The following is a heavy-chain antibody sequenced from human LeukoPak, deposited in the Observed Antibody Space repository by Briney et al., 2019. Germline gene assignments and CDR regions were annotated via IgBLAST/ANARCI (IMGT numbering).Heavy chain of an antibody. D-gene: IGHD6-19*01. J-gene: IGHJ4*02. CDR3: ARDYSSGWYGL. Sequence: SETLSLTCTVSGGSITSHYWSWIRQPPGKGLEWIGYIYYSGSTNYNPSLKSRVTISIDTSKKQFSLKLSSVTAADTAVYYCARDYSSGWYGLWGQGTLVTVSS. V-gene: IGHV4-59*11. CDR2: IYYSGST. CDR1: GGSITSHY.